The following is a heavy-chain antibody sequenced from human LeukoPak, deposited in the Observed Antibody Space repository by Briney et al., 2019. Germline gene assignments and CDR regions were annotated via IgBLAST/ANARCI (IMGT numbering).Heavy chain of an antibody. CDR1: GFTFSSYS. CDR2: ISSSGSTI. V-gene: IGHV3-48*04. J-gene: IGHJ1*01. D-gene: IGHD3-3*01. CDR3: AKHIYGVVSIQQ. Sequence: GGSLRLSCAASGFTFSSYSMNRVRQAPGKGLEWVSYISSSGSTIYYADSVKGRFTISRDNAKNSLYLQMNSLRAEDTAVYYCAKHIYGVVSIQQWGQGTLVTVSS.